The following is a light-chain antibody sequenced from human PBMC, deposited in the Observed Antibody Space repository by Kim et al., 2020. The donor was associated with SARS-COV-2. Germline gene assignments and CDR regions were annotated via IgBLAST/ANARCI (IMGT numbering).Light chain of an antibody. Sequence: QSALTQPPSASGPPGQSVAISCTGTSSDVGAYNYVSWYQQHPGKAPKLMIYELDKRSSGVPDRFFGSKSGNTASLTVSGLQAEDEADYYCSSYAGSNNVLFGGGTQLTVL. V-gene: IGLV2-8*01. CDR1: SSDVGAYNY. J-gene: IGLJ2*01. CDR3: SSYAGSNNVL. CDR2: ELD.